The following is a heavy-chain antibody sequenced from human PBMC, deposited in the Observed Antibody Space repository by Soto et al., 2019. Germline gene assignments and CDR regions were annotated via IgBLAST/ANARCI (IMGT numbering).Heavy chain of an antibody. CDR2: IIPIFGTA. V-gene: IGHV1-69*06. Sequence: SVKVSCKASGGTFSSYAISWVRQAPGQGLEWMGGIIPIFGTANYAQKFQGRVTITADKSTSTAYMELSSLRSEDTAVYYCARDQVNDFWSGYPVSNYYYGMDVWGQGTTVTVSS. CDR1: GGTFSSYA. D-gene: IGHD3-3*01. J-gene: IGHJ6*02. CDR3: ARDQVNDFWSGYPVSNYYYGMDV.